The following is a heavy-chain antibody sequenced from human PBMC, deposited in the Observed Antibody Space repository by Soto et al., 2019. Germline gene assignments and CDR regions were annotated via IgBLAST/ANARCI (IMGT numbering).Heavy chain of an antibody. D-gene: IGHD3-10*01. J-gene: IGHJ6*02. Sequence: EVQLVQSGAEVKKPGATVRISCKVSGYTFTDSYMNWVQQAPGKGLEWMGLVDPGDGGTVYAEKFKGRVTITADTSTDTAYMERTSLRSEDTAVYYCARGYDGSAYFYPLGDGMDVWGQGTTVTVSS. CDR1: GYTFTDSY. CDR2: VDPGDGGT. V-gene: IGHV1-69-2*01. CDR3: ARGYDGSAYFYPLGDGMDV.